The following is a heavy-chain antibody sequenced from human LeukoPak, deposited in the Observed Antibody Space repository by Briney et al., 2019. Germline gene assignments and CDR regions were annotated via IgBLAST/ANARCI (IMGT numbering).Heavy chain of an antibody. CDR3: GFYYYDSSGYYLIDY. J-gene: IGHJ4*02. Sequence: SETLSLTCAVYGGSFSGYYWSWIHQPPGKGLEWIGEINHSGSTNYNPSLKSRVTISVDTSKNQFSLKLSSVTAADTAVYYCGFYYYDSSGYYLIDYWGQGTLVTVSS. CDR1: GGSFSGYY. CDR2: INHSGST. V-gene: IGHV4-34*01. D-gene: IGHD3-22*01.